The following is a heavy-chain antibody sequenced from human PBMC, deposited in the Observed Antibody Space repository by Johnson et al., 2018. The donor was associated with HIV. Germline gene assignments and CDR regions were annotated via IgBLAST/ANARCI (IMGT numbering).Heavy chain of an antibody. CDR3: AKEIQAGTHDAFDI. J-gene: IGHJ3*02. Sequence: QVQLVESGGGVVQPGGSLRLSCAASGFTFSSYGMHWVRQAPGKGLEWVAFIRYDGSNKYYADSVKGRFTISRDNSKNSLYLHMNSLRAEDTAWNYCAKEIQAGTHDAFDIWGQGTMVTVSS. V-gene: IGHV3-30*02. CDR1: GFTFSSYG. D-gene: IGHD1-7*01. CDR2: IRYDGSNK.